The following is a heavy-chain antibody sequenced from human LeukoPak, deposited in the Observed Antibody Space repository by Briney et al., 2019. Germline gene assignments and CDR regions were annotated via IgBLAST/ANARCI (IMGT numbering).Heavy chain of an antibody. D-gene: IGHD3-10*01. V-gene: IGHV4-39*07. J-gene: IGHJ5*02. Sequence: SETLSLTCTVSGGSISSSSYYWGWIRQPPGKGLEWIGSIYYSGSTYYNPSLKSRVTISVDTSKNQFSLKLSSVTAADTAVYYCARDWQYYYGSGSYYPFYNWFDPWGQGTLVTVSS. CDR1: GGSISSSSYY. CDR2: IYYSGST. CDR3: ARDWQYYYGSGSYYPFYNWFDP.